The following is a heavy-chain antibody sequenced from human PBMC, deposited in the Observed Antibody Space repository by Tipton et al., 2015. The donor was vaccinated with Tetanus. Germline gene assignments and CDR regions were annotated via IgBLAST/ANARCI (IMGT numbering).Heavy chain of an antibody. V-gene: IGHV3-15*01. CDR3: STPGTKGASVFDS. CDR2: IKSKSAGGTT. Sequence: SLRLSCVASGFTFSNAWMTWVRQAPGKGLEWVGRIKSKSAGGTTDYAAPVKGRFTISRDDSKNTVDLQMNSLKTEDTAVYYCSTPGTKGASVFDSWGQGTLVTVSS. CDR1: GFTFSNAW. J-gene: IGHJ4*02. D-gene: IGHD3-10*01.